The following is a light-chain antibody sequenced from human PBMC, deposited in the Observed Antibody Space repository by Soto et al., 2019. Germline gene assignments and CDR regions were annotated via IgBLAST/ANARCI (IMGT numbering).Light chain of an antibody. J-gene: IGKJ2*01. CDR1: QSVLYNSNNKNY. Sequence: DIVMTQSPDSLAVSLGERATINCKTSQSVLYNSNNKNYLAWFQQKPGQPPNLLISWASTRESGVPDRFSGSGSGTDFTLTISSLQAEDVAVYYCQQYYNKPYNFGQGTKLEIK. CDR3: QQYYNKPYN. CDR2: WAS. V-gene: IGKV4-1*01.